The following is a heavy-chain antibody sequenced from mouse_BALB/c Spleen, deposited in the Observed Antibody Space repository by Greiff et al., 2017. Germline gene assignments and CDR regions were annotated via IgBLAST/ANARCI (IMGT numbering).Heavy chain of an antibody. CDR2: INPYNDGT. CDR3: ARRAYYRYDDAMDY. Sequence: EVQLVESGPELVKPGASVKMSCKASGYTFTSYVMHWVKQKPGQGLEWIGYINPYNDGTKYNEKFKGKATLTSDKSSSTAYMELSSLTSEDSAVYYCARRAYYRYDDAMDYWGQGTSVTVSS. CDR1: GYTFTSYV. D-gene: IGHD2-14*01. J-gene: IGHJ4*01. V-gene: IGHV1-14*01.